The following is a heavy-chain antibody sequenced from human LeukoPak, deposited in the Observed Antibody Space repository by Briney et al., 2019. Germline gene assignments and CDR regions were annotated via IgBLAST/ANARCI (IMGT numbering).Heavy chain of an antibody. V-gene: IGHV4-39*07. CDR1: GGSISSSSYY. CDR2: IYQSGST. CDR3: ALRDPYYYDSSGYYPFDY. J-gene: IGHJ4*02. Sequence: SETLSLTCTVSGGSISSSSYYWGWIRQPPGKGLEWIGEIYQSGSTYYNVSLKSRVSISIDTSKNQFSLKLTSMTAADTAVYYCALRDPYYYDSSGYYPFDYWGQGTLVTVSS. D-gene: IGHD3-22*01.